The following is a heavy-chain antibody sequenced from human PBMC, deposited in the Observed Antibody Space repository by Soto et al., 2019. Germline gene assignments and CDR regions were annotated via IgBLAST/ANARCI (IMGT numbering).Heavy chain of an antibody. CDR1: GGSISSYY. D-gene: IGHD2-21*02. CDR3: ARMTFKDYYDY. CDR2: IYYSGST. J-gene: IGHJ4*02. Sequence: PSETLSLTCTVSGGSISSYYWSWIRQPPGKGLEWIGYIYYSGSTNYNPSLKSRVTISVDTSKNQFSLKLSSVTAADTAVYYCARMTFKDYYDYWSQGTLDTVSS. V-gene: IGHV4-59*01.